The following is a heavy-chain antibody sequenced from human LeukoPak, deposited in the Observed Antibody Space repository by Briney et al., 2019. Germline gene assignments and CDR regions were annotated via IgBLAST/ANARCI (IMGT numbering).Heavy chain of an antibody. J-gene: IGHJ5*02. CDR1: GFTFSSYA. Sequence: PGGSLRLSCAASGFTFSSYAMSWVRQAPGKGLEWVPAISGSGGSTYYADSVKGRFTISRDNSKNTLYLQMNSLRAEDTAVYYCAKCLRGGSCYSFFDPWGQGTLVTVSS. D-gene: IGHD2-15*01. V-gene: IGHV3-23*01. CDR3: AKCLRGGSCYSFFDP. CDR2: ISGSGGST.